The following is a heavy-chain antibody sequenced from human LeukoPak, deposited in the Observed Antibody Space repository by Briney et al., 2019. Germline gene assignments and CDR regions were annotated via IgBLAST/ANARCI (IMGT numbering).Heavy chain of an antibody. D-gene: IGHD4-17*01. CDR3: ARPTTVTTHYFQH. J-gene: IGHJ1*01. CDR2: INHSGST. V-gene: IGHV4-34*01. Sequence: SATLSLTCSVYGGSFIGYYWSWIRQPPGKGLEWIGEINHSGSTNYNPSLKSRVTISVDTSKNQFSLKLSSVTAADTAVYYCARPTTVTTHYFQHWGQGTLVTVSS. CDR1: GGSFIGYY.